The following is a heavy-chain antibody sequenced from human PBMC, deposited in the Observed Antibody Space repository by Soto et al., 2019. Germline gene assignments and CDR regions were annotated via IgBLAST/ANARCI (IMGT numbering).Heavy chain of an antibody. CDR3: ARHGAPPFSYYGMDV. Sequence: GESLKISCKGSGYSFTSYWIGWVRQMPGKGLEWMGIIYPGDSDTRYSPSFQGQVTISADKSISTAYLQWSSLKASDTAMYYCARHGAPPFSYYGMDVWGKGTTVTVSS. CDR1: GYSFTSYW. CDR2: IYPGDSDT. J-gene: IGHJ6*04. D-gene: IGHD1-26*01. V-gene: IGHV5-51*01.